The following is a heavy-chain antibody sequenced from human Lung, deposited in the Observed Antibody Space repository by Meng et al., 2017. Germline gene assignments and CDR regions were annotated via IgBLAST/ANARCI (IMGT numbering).Heavy chain of an antibody. Sequence: LGEEGLLNRSGSLSLTCVVLGGSFRVYYGSWIRKPPGKGLEWIGEINHSGSTDYNPSLESRATISVDTSQNNLSLKLSSVTAADSAVYYCARGPTTMAHDFDYWGQGTLVTVSS. CDR2: INHSGST. CDR1: GGSFRVYY. V-gene: IGHV4-34*01. CDR3: ARGPTTMAHDFDY. J-gene: IGHJ4*02. D-gene: IGHD4-11*01.